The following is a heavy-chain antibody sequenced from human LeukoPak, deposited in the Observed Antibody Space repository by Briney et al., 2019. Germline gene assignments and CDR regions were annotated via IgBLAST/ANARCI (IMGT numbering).Heavy chain of an antibody. V-gene: IGHV4-30-4*01. CDR2: IYYSGST. CDR1: GGSLSSGDYY. J-gene: IGHJ4*02. CDR3: ARHLNTHPHFDY. Sequence: SETLSLTCTVSGGSLSSGDYYWSWIRQPPGKGLEWIGYIYYSGSTYYNPSLKSRVTISVDTSKNQFSLNLRSLTAADTAVYYCARHLNTHPHFDYWGQGMLVTVSS.